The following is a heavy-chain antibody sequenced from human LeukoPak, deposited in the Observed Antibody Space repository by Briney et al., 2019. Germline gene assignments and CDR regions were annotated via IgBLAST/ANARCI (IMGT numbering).Heavy chain of an antibody. CDR2: IYYSGST. CDR3: ARAVTTSGDAFDI. V-gene: IGHV4-30-4*01. D-gene: IGHD4-17*01. CDR1: GGSISSGDYY. Sequence: SETLSLTCTVSGGSISSGDYYWSWIRQPPGKGLAWIGYIYYSGSTYYNPSLKSRVTISVDTSKNQFSLKLSSVTAADTAVYYCARAVTTSGDAFDIWGQGTMVTVSS. J-gene: IGHJ3*02.